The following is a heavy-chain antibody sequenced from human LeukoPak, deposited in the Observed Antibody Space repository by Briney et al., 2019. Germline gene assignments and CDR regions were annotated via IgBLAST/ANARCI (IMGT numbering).Heavy chain of an antibody. CDR1: GFTFTHYG. D-gene: IGHD3-10*01. CDR2: ISCASAYI. V-gene: IGHV3-21*01. Sequence: GGSLRLSCVASGFTFTHYGFHWVRQAPGKALEWVSSISCASAYIDYADSVKGRFTISRDNAKNSLYMQMNSLRAEDSALYYCAKDESRVRGIIRDAFDLWGQGTMVSVSS. CDR3: AKDESRVRGIIRDAFDL. J-gene: IGHJ3*01.